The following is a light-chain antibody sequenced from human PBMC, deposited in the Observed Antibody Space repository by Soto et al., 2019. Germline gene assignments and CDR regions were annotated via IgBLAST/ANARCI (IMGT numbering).Light chain of an antibody. CDR1: QSVSSSY. J-gene: IGKJ1*01. CDR2: GPS. V-gene: IGKV3-20*01. CDR3: QQYGSSPRT. Sequence: EIVLTQSPGTLSLSPGERATLSCRASQSVSSSYLAWYQQKPGQAPRLLLYGPSNRATGIPDRFSGNESGTHFPLTISRREPDDFAVYYCQQYGSSPRTFGQGTKVEIK.